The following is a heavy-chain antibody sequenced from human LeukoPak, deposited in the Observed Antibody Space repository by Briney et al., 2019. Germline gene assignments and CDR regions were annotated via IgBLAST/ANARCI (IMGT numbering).Heavy chain of an antibody. D-gene: IGHD4-17*01. Sequence: ASVKVSCKASGYTFTGYYMHWVRQAPGQGLEWMGGIIPIFGTANYAQKFQGRVTITADKSTSTAYMELSSLRSEDTAVYYCARGKIDYGDYSQYYFDYWGQGTLVTVSS. CDR2: IIPIFGTA. V-gene: IGHV1-69*06. CDR1: GYTFTGYY. CDR3: ARGKIDYGDYSQYYFDY. J-gene: IGHJ4*02.